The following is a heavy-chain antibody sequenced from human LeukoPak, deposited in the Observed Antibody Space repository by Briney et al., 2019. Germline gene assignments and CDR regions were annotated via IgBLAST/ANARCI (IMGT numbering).Heavy chain of an antibody. V-gene: IGHV3-23*01. D-gene: IGHD6-13*01. CDR2: ISGSGGST. Sequence: GGSLRLSCVVSGFTFSNYWLSWVRQAPGKGLEWVSAISGSGGSTYYADSVKGRFTISRDNSKNTLYLQMNSLRAEDTAVYYCAKEMRAAAADDAFDIWGQGTMVTVSS. CDR3: AKEMRAAAADDAFDI. CDR1: GFTFSNYW. J-gene: IGHJ3*02.